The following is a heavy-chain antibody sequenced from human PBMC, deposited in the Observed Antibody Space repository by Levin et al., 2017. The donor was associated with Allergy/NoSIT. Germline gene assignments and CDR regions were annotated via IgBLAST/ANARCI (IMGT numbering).Heavy chain of an antibody. Sequence: PGGSLRLSCKPSGYTFTSHAIHWVRQAPGQRLEWMGWINGGTAATKSSQTFQGRVTITRDISTTTVYIEMTRLRSAHPAIYYCARKADGHCGVSDCWTALDLWGQGTLVTVSS. J-gene: IGHJ5*02. CDR1: GYTFTSHA. CDR3: ARKADGHCGVSDCWTALDL. CDR2: INGGTAAT. D-gene: IGHD2-21*02. V-gene: IGHV1-3*01.